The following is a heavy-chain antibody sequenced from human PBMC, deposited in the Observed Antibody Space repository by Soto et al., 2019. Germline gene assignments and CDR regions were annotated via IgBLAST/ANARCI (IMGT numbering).Heavy chain of an antibody. D-gene: IGHD6-19*01. CDR1: GFTFSNYA. CDR2: ISGSGGST. V-gene: IGHV3-23*01. CDR3: AKDPPYSSGWYYFDY. Sequence: PGGSLRLSCAASGFTFSNYAMSWVRQAPGKGLEWVSAISGSGGSTYYADSVKGRFTISRDNSKNTLYLQMNSLRAEDTAVYYCAKDPPYSSGWYYFDYWGQGTLVTVSS. J-gene: IGHJ4*02.